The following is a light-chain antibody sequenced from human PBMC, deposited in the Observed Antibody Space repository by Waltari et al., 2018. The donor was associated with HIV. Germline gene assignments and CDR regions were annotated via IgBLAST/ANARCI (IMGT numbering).Light chain of an antibody. J-gene: IGLJ3*02. CDR3: QSYDSTGV. V-gene: IGLV1-40*01. Sequence: QSVLTQPPSVSGAPGQRVTISCTGSSSNIGAGYDVHGYQQLPGTAPKLLIYGTSNRPSGVPDRFSGSKSGTSASLAITGLQAEDEADYYCQSYDSTGVFGGGTKLTVL. CDR2: GTS. CDR1: SSNIGAGYD.